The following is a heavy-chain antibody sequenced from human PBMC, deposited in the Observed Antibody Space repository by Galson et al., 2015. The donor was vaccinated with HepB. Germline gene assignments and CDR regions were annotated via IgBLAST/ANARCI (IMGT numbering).Heavy chain of an antibody. V-gene: IGHV3-7*01. CDR3: ARDHDDSSGYYGLGAFDI. J-gene: IGHJ3*02. CDR2: IKQDGSEK. Sequence: SLRLSCAASGFTFSSYWMSWVCQAPGKGLEWVANIKQDGSEKYYVDSVKGRFTISRDNAKNSLYLQMNSLRAEDTAVYYCARDHDDSSGYYGLGAFDIWGQGTMVTVSS. CDR1: GFTFSSYW. D-gene: IGHD3-22*01.